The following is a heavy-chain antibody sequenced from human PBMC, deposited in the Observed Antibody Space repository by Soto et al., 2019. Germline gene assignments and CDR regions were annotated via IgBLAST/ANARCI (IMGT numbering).Heavy chain of an antibody. CDR3: ASRGEQLRHFDY. CDR2: IYYSGST. D-gene: IGHD6-6*01. V-gene: IGHV4-61*01. CDR1: GGSVSSGSYY. Sequence: SETLSLTCTVSGGSVSSGSYYWSWIRQPPGKGLEWIGYIYYSGSTNYNPSLKSRVTISVDTSKNQFSLKLSSVTAADTAVYYCASRGEQLRHFDYWGQGTLVTVSS. J-gene: IGHJ4*02.